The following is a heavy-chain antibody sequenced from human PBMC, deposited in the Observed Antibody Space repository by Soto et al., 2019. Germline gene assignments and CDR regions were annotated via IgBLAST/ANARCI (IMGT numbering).Heavy chain of an antibody. Sequence: SVKVSCKASGGTFSSYAISWVRQAPGQGLEWKGRIIPIFGTANYANYFKGRFTITTDNSMSTLYLEMSSLRPEDTAVYYCAKFPLQWLLAADLMYFWGQGTPVTVSS. V-gene: IGHV1-69*05. CDR3: AKFPLQWLLAADLMYF. D-gene: IGHD6-19*01. J-gene: IGHJ4*02. CDR2: IIPIFGTA. CDR1: GGTFSSYA.